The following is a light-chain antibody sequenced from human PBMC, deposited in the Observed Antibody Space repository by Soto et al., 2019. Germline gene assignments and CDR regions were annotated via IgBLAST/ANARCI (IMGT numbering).Light chain of an antibody. J-gene: IGLJ1*01. Sequence: QSVRTQPASVSGSPGQSITISCTGRSSDNGSYNYDAWYQQYPVKTAILIIYEVRNRPSGFSFRFSGSKSGSTASLTISGLQAEDYADYYCISYRGSDTSYGFGTGTKVTVL. V-gene: IGLV2-14*01. CDR2: EVR. CDR1: SSDNGSYNY. CDR3: ISYRGSDTSYG.